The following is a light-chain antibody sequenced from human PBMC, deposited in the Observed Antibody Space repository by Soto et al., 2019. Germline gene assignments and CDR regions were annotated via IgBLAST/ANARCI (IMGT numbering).Light chain of an antibody. V-gene: IGLV1-44*01. CDR1: SSDIGNNP. CDR3: AAWHNSLNGPV. J-gene: IGLJ3*02. CDR2: LNN. Sequence: QAVVTQPPSASGTPGQRVTISCSGSSSDIGNNPVTWYQQLPGTAPKLLIYLNNQRPSGVPDRFSASKSGTSASLAISGLQSEDEADYYCAAWHNSLNGPVFGGGTKLTVL.